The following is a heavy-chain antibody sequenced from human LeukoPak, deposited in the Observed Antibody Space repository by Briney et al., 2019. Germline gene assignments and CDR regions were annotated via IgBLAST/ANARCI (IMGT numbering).Heavy chain of an antibody. Sequence: GGSLRLSCAASGYTFSTYAVTWVRQAPGKGLEWVSTISGGGDGTHYADSVKGRFTISRDNSKNTLYLQMSNLRADDTAVYYCAKDLHGSGTYFDYWGQGPLVPVSS. CDR1: GYTFSTYA. J-gene: IGHJ4*02. V-gene: IGHV3-23*01. CDR3: AKDLHGSGTYFDY. D-gene: IGHD3-10*01. CDR2: ISGGGDGT.